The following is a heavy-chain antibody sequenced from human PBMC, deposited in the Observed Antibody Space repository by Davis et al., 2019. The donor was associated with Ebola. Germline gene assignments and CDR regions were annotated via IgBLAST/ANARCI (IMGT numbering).Heavy chain of an antibody. CDR1: GGSFSDYY. J-gene: IGHJ6*04. Sequence: LSLTCAVYGGSFSDYYMSWIRQAPGKGLEWVSYISSSGSTINYADSVKGRFTISRDNAKNSLYLQMNSLRAEDTAVYYCAREEQWLVNYYYYGKDVWGKGTTVTVSS. D-gene: IGHD6-19*01. V-gene: IGHV3-11*01. CDR3: AREEQWLVNYYYYGKDV. CDR2: ISSSGSTI.